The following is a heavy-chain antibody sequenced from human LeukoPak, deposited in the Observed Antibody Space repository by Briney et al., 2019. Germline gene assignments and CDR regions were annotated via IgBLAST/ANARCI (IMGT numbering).Heavy chain of an antibody. CDR1: GGSFSGYY. CDR2: INHSGST. J-gene: IGHJ2*01. V-gene: IGHV4-34*01. CDR3: ARLNRGSGWYFDL. Sequence: PSETLSLTCAVYGGSFSGYYWSWIRQPPGEGLEWIGEINHSGSTNYNPSLQSRVTISVDTSKTQFSLQLSSVTAADTAVSYCARLNRGSGWYFDLWGRGTLVTVSS. D-gene: IGHD7-27*01.